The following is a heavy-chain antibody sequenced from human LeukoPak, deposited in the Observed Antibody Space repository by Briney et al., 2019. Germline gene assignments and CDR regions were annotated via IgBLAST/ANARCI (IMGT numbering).Heavy chain of an antibody. CDR2: INHSGST. CDR3: ATTSHGYCSSTSCYTTFDY. J-gene: IGHJ4*02. Sequence: SETLSLTCAVYGGSFSGYYWSWIRQPPGKGLERIGEINHSGSTNYNPSLKSRVTISVDTSKNQFSLKLSSVTAADTAVYYCATTSHGYCSSTSCYTTFDYWGQGTLVTVSS. CDR1: GGSFSGYY. D-gene: IGHD2-2*02. V-gene: IGHV4-34*01.